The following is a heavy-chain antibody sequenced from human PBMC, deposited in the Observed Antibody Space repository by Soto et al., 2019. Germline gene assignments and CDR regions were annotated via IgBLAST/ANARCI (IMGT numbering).Heavy chain of an antibody. Sequence: SETLSLTCTVSGGSISSYHWSWIRQPPEKRLEWIGYIYYTGSTNYNPSLKSRVTISVDTSKYQFSLKLSSVTAADTAVYYCARATYLYYGSGSYLYYFDYWGQGTLVTVSS. CDR2: IYYTGST. J-gene: IGHJ4*02. V-gene: IGHV4-59*01. D-gene: IGHD3-10*01. CDR3: ARATYLYYGSGSYLYYFDY. CDR1: GGSISSYH.